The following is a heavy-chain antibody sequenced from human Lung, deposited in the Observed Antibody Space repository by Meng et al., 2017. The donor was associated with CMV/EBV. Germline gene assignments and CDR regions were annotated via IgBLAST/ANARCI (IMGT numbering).Heavy chain of an antibody. V-gene: IGHV3-23*03. CDR3: LTFDSDSKSY. D-gene: IGHD3-22*01. J-gene: IGHJ4*02. CDR1: GFSFNIYA. CDR2: IYSSGSTT. Sequence: GESLKISCAASGFSFNIYAMSWVRQAPGRGLEWVSLIYSSGSTTNYADSVKGRFTISRDNSKNTLYLQLRNLRVEDTAIYYCLTFDSDSKSYWGPGTLVTVSS.